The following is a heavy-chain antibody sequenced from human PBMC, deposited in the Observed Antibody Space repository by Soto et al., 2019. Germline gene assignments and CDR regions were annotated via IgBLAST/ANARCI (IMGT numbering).Heavy chain of an antibody. Sequence: QVQLVQSGAEVKKPGASVKVSCKASGYTFASYAISWMRQAPGQGLEWMGWISAYNGNTNYAQKLQGRVTMTTDTSPSTAYMALRGLSSDDTAVHYCARDSPPPDSRGQGTLVTVSS. J-gene: IGHJ4*02. V-gene: IGHV1-18*01. CDR3: ARDSPPPDS. CDR1: GYTFASYA. CDR2: ISAYNGNT.